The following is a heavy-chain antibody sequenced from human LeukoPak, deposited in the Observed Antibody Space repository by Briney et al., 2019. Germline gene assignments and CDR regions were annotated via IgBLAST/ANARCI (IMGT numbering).Heavy chain of an antibody. CDR3: ARAYLWFGESPGGD. V-gene: IGHV1-2*02. CDR1: GYTFTGYY. J-gene: IGHJ4*02. D-gene: IGHD3-10*01. CDR2: INPNSGGT. Sequence: ASVTVSCKASGYTFTGYYMHWVRQAPGQGLEWLGWINPNSGGTNYAQKFQGRVTMTRDTSISTAYMELSRLRSDDTAVYYCARAYLWFGESPGGDWGQGTLVTVSS.